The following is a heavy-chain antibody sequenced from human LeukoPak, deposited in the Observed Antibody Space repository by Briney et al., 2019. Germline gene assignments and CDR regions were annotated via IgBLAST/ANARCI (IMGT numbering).Heavy chain of an antibody. CDR1: GVSITSNY. J-gene: IGHJ4*02. Sequence: SETLSLTCSVSGVSITSNYWSWIRQPPGKGLEWIGYTHHSGSTSYNPSLKSRITISLDTSNNQFSLKLSSVTAADPAVYYCARSSGHSYGDFDYWGQGTLVTVSS. D-gene: IGHD5-18*01. CDR2: THHSGST. V-gene: IGHV4-59*01. CDR3: ARSSGHSYGDFDY.